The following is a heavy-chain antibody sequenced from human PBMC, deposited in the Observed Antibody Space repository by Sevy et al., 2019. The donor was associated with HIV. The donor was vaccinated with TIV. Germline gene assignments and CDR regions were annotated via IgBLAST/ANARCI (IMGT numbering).Heavy chain of an antibody. J-gene: IGHJ4*02. V-gene: IGHV1-2*02. Sequence: ASVKVSCKASGYTFTDNFVHWVRQAPGQGLEWMGWMSLRKRTTKYAQRFQGRVTMTTDTSISTVYRELRTVTFDDTAIYYCARETLKNFDFWGQGTLVTVSS. CDR1: GYTFTDNF. CDR3: ARETLKNFDF. CDR2: MSLRKRTT.